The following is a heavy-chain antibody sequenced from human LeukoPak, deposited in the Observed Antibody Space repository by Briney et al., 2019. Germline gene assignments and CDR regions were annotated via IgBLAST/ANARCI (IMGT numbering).Heavy chain of an antibody. J-gene: IGHJ4*02. CDR2: ISSDGSKT. Sequence: GGSLRLSCAASGFIFSNYAMHWVRQAPGKGLEWVALISSDGSKTYHADSVKGRFSISRDNSKNTLYLQLNGLRAEDTSVYHCARDSTYWYDSGSSGPHYFDYWGQGTLVTVSS. V-gene: IGHV3-30*01. D-gene: IGHD3-10*01. CDR3: ARDSTYWYDSGSSGPHYFDY. CDR1: GFIFSNYA.